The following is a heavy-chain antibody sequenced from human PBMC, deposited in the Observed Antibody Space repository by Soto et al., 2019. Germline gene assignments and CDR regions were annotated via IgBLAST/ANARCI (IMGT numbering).Heavy chain of an antibody. D-gene: IGHD6-6*01. CDR2: IFHRGNT. J-gene: IGHJ4*02. V-gene: IGHV4-39*01. CDR3: ARRWGSSSSVVDY. CDR1: GGSISSSSYY. Sequence: SETLSLTCTVSGGSISSSSYYWDWIRQPPGKGLEWIGGIFHRGNTYHNASLKSRVTISVDTSKNQFSLKLNSVTAADTAVYYCARRWGSSSSVVDYWGQGTMVTVSS.